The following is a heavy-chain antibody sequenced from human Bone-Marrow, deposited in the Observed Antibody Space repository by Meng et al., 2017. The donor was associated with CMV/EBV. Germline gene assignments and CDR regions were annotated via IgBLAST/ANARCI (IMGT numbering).Heavy chain of an antibody. V-gene: IGHV3-7*03. J-gene: IGHJ4*02. CDR3: AKKVSGNAPLDY. D-gene: IGHD5/OR15-5a*01. CDR2: IKQDGSEK. Sequence: GGSLRLSCAASGFTFSSYWMSWVRQAPGKGLEWVANIKQDGSEKYYVDSVKGRFTISRDNAKNSLYLQMNSLRADDTAVYYCAKKVSGNAPLDYWGQGTLVTVSS. CDR1: GFTFSSYW.